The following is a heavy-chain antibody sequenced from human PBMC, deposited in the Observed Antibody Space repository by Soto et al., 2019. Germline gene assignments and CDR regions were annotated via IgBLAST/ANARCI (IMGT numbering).Heavy chain of an antibody. CDR1: GGSFSGYY. V-gene: IGHV4-34*01. CDR3: AILSLNGDIFDY. J-gene: IGHJ4*02. CDR2: INHSGST. D-gene: IGHD4-17*01. Sequence: KTSETLSLTCAVYGGSFSGYYWSWIRQPPGKGLEWIGEINHSGSTNYNPSLKSRITISVDTSKNQFSLKLSSVTAADTAVYYCAILSLNGDIFDYWGQGTLVTVSS.